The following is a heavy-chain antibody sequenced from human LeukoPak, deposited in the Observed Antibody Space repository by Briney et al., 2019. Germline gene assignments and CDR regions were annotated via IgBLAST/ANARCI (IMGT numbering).Heavy chain of an antibody. J-gene: IGHJ3*01. CDR2: IYPGDSGP. D-gene: IGHD1-26*01. CDR1: GYSFTSYC. CDR3: GMSGDRVPLQDDVFDV. V-gene: IGHV5-51*01. Sequence: GKSLKISCQVSGYSFTSYCIGWVRQMPGKGLEWVGIIYPGDSGPTYSPSFQGQVTISVDKSISTACLQWSSLQASDTAMYYCGMSGDRVPLQDDVFDVWGQGTMVTVST.